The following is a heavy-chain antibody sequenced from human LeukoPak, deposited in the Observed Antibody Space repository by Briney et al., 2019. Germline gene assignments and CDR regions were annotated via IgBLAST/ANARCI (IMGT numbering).Heavy chain of an antibody. J-gene: IGHJ4*02. V-gene: IGHV3-74*01. D-gene: IGHD3-10*01. CDR1: GFTFSYNW. Sequence: PGGSLRLSCAASGFTFSYNWMHWVRQAPGKGLVWVSRISSDGRTTHYADSVKGRFTISRDSAKNTLFLQMNDLRAEDTAVYYCLGYYSGSPNWGRGTLVTVSS. CDR2: ISSDGRTT. CDR3: LGYYSGSPN.